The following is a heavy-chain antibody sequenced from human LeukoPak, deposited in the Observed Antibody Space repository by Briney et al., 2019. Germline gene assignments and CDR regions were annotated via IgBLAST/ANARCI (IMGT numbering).Heavy chain of an antibody. V-gene: IGHV1-2*02. CDR2: INPNSGGT. J-gene: IGHJ6*02. CDR3: ARDLGLTLGSYYYHYGMDV. CDR1: GYTFTGYY. Sequence: ASVKVSCKASGYTFTGYYMHWVRQAPGQGLEWMGWINPNSGGTDYAQKFQGRVTMTRDTSISTAYMELSRLRSDDTAVYYCARDLGLTLGSYYYHYGMDVWGQGTTVTVSS. D-gene: IGHD7-27*01.